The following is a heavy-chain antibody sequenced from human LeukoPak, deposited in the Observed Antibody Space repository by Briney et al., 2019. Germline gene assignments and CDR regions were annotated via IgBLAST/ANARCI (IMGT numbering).Heavy chain of an antibody. CDR2: IYYSGST. Sequence: PSETLSLTCTVSAGFVSNSNYYWGWIRQPPGKGLEWIGSIYYSGSTYYNPSLESRVTISVDTSKNQFSLKLSSVTAADTAVYYCARSAGSSWYDCLQGAGDYFDYWGQGTLVTVSS. D-gene: IGHD6-13*01. CDR3: ARSAGSSWYDCLQGAGDYFDY. J-gene: IGHJ4*02. CDR1: AGFVSNSNYY. V-gene: IGHV4-39*01.